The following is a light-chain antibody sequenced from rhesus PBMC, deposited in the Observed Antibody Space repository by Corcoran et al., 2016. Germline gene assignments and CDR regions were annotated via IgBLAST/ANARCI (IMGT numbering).Light chain of an antibody. V-gene: IGKV2-104*02. J-gene: IGKJ4*01. CDR3: RPALEFPLT. CDR1: QSLLDSEDGNTY. CDR2: EVS. Sequence: DIVMTQTPLSLPVTPGEPASISCRSSQSLLDSEDGNTYLDWYLQKPGQSTQLLIYEVSNRASGVPDRCSGSGSDNEFTLKISRVEAEDVGVYYGRPALEFPLTFGGGTKVEIK.